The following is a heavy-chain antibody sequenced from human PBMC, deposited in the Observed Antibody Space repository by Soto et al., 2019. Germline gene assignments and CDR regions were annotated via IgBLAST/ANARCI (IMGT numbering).Heavy chain of an antibody. Sequence: QPGGSLRLSCATSGFTFSDSDIHWVRQTSGKGLEWLGRIRAKANNYATADAASVKGRFTISRDDSKNTAYLQMNSLKTEDTAVYYCTNKGDDFDYWCQGTLVTVSS. J-gene: IGHJ4*02. V-gene: IGHV3-73*01. CDR2: IRAKANNYAT. CDR1: GFTFSDSD. CDR3: TNKGDDFDY.